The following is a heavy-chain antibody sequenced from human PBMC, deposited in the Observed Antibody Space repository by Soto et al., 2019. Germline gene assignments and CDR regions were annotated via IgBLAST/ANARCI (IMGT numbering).Heavy chain of an antibody. CDR2: IYYRGST. D-gene: IGHD6-13*01. CDR1: GGSISGYY. Sequence: QVQLQESGPELVKPSDTLSLTCTVSGGSISGYYWSWIRQPPGKGLEYIGYIYYRGSTNYNPSLKSRVTMSIDTSRNQFSLKVNSVTAADTAVYYCARQQLLPFYYALDVWGQGTTVTVSS. CDR3: ARQQLLPFYYALDV. V-gene: IGHV4-59*07. J-gene: IGHJ6*02.